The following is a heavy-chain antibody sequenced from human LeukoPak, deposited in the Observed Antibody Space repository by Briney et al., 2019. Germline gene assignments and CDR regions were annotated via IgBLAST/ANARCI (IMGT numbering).Heavy chain of an antibody. V-gene: IGHV1-2*02. CDR3: ARASRITVLRGTYYYYMDV. Sequence: ASVKVSCKAFGYTFTGYYMHWVRQAPGQGPEWMGWINPNSGGTNYAQKFQGRVTMTRDTSISTAYMELTRLRSDDTAVYYCARASRITVLRGTYYYYMDVWAKGTTVTVSS. D-gene: IGHD3-10*01. J-gene: IGHJ6*03. CDR2: INPNSGGT. CDR1: GYTFTGYY.